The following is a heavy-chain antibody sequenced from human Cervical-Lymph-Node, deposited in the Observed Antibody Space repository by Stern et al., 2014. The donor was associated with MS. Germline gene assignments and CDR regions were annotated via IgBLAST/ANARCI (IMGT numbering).Heavy chain of an antibody. CDR2: LSGGGGKT. CDR3: ARLGAAWYFDC. J-gene: IGHJ4*02. Sequence: VQLVESGGGLVQPGGSLRLSCAASGFTFSSYALTWVRQAPGKGLEWVSLSGGGGKTYYTDSVKGRFTISRDNSKNTLYLQMNSLRAEDTAVYYCARLGAAWYFDCWGQGTLVTVSS. CDR1: GFTFSSYA. D-gene: IGHD6-13*01. V-gene: IGHV3-23*04.